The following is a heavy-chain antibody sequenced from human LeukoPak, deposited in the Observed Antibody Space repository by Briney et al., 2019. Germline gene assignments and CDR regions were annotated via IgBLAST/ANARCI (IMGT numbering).Heavy chain of an antibody. CDR3: ARSRNVRTFDY. CDR1: GFTFSSYV. J-gene: IGHJ4*02. Sequence: GGSLRLSCAASGFTFSSYVIHWVRQAPGKGLEWVTFIRHDGTNQHYGDSVKGRFTISRDNLKNTVFLQMNRVRAEDTAVYFCARSRNVRTFDYWRQRTLVAVSS. V-gene: IGHV3-30*02. CDR2: IRHDGTNQ.